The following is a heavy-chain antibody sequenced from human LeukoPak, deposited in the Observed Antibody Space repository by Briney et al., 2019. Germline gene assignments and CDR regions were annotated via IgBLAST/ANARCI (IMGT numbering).Heavy chain of an antibody. D-gene: IGHD6-19*01. CDR2: ISYDGSNN. CDR1: GFTFSSYG. CDR3: ARGYSSGWYDLDY. J-gene: IGHJ4*02. Sequence: GGSLRLSCAASGFTFSSYGMHWVRQAPGKGLEWVAVISYDGSNNYYADSVKGRFTISRDNSKNTVYLQMNSLRAEDTAVYYCARGYSSGWYDLDYWGQGTLVTVSS. V-gene: IGHV3-30*03.